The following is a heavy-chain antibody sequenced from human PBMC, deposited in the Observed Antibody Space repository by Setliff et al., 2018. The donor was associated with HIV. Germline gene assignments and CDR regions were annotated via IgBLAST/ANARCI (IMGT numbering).Heavy chain of an antibody. CDR1: GFTFSTYA. CDR2: SRSISEGYTT. D-gene: IGHD3-10*01. J-gene: IGHJ4*02. CDR3: ALMLWGVPY. V-gene: IGHV3-72*01. Sequence: HPGGSLRLSCAASGFTFSTYAMSWVRQAPGKGLEWVGRSRSISEGYTTYYAASVKGRFSISRDDSKNSLFLQMNSLSTEDAAIYYCALMLWGVPYWGQGTLVTVSS.